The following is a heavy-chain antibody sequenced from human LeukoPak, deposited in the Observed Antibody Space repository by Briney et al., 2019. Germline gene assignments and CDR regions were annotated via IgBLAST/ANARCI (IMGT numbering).Heavy chain of an antibody. CDR1: GGSISSYY. J-gene: IGHJ6*02. CDR3: ARMHSAIAIPSGYYFGMDV. CDR2: IYYSGST. V-gene: IGHV4-59*08. D-gene: IGHD2-21*01. Sequence: SETLSLTCTVSGGSISSYYWSWIRQPPGKGLEWIGYIYYSGSTNYHPSLKSRVTISVDTSKSQLSLKMSSVTAADTAVYYCARMHSAIAIPSGYYFGMDVWGQGTTVTVCS.